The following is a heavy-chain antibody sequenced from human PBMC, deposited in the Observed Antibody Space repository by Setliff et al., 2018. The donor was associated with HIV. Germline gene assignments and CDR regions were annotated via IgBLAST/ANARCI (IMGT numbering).Heavy chain of an antibody. J-gene: IGHJ3*02. CDR3: ARLFQRYYDSRGYGDAFDI. CDR1: GGSVSSNNYY. V-gene: IGHV4-31*03. CDR2: IFYSGST. Sequence: SETLSLTCSVSGGSVSSNNYYWGWIRQPPGKGLEWIGYIFYSGSTYYNPSLQSRITISVDTSKNHFSLKLSSVTAADTAVYYCARLFQRYYDSRGYGDAFDIWGQGTLVTV. D-gene: IGHD3-22*01.